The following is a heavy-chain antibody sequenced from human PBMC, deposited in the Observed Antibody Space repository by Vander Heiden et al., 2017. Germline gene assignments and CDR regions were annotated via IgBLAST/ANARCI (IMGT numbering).Heavy chain of an antibody. J-gene: IGHJ3*02. D-gene: IGHD2-21*02. CDR3: ARGREAYCGGDCYSGRVAFDI. Sequence: QVQLVESGGAVVQPGRSLRLSCAASGFTFSSYAMHWVRQAPGKGLEWVAVISYDGSNKYYADSVKGRFTISRDNSKNTLYLQMNSLRAEDTAVYYCARGREAYCGGDCYSGRVAFDIWGQGTMVTVSS. CDR2: ISYDGSNK. V-gene: IGHV3-30-3*01. CDR1: GFTFSSYA.